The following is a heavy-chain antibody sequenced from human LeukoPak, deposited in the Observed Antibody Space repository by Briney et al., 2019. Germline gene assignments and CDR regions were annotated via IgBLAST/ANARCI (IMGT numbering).Heavy chain of an antibody. CDR3: AREAPYYDSTGCYHAFDI. D-gene: IGHD3-22*01. V-gene: IGHV4-59*01. CDR1: DGSISSYY. CDR2: ISYSGST. J-gene: IGHJ3*02. Sequence: SETLSLTCAVSDGSISSYYWNWIRQPPGKGLEWIGYISYSGSTNGNPSLKSRLTISVDTSKNQFSLKLSSVTAADTAVYYCAREAPYYDSTGCYHAFDIWGQGTMVTVSS.